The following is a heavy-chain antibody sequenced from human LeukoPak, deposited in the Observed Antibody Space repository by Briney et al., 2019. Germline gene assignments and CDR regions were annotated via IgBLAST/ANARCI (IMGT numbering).Heavy chain of an antibody. V-gene: IGHV3-23*01. CDR3: ARGASLAYYVDV. Sequence: GGSLRLSCAASGFTFSSYGMHWVRQAPGKGLEWVSAISGSGGSTYYADSVKGRFTISRDNSKNTLYLQMNSLRAEDTAVYYCARGASLAYYVDVWGKGTTVTVSS. CDR2: ISGSGGST. CDR1: GFTFSSYG. J-gene: IGHJ6*04. D-gene: IGHD3-16*01.